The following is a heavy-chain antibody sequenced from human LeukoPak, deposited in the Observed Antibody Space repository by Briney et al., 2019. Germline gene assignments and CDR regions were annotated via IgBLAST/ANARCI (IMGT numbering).Heavy chain of an antibody. CDR2: IIHSGGT. V-gene: IGHV4-34*12. J-gene: IGHJ4*02. CDR1: GGSFSGYY. D-gene: IGHD6-19*01. Sequence: TETLSLTCAVYGGSFSGYYWSWIRQSPGRGLEWIGEIIHSGGTNYNPSLKSRVSISLGTSTNQFSLKLTSVTAADTAVYYCARGSSYSSGWYHLNGWGQGTLVTVSS. CDR3: ARGSSYSSGWYHLNG.